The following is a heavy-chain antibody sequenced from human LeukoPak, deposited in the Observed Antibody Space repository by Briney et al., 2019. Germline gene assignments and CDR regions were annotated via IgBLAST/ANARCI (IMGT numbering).Heavy chain of an antibody. D-gene: IGHD1-26*01. Sequence: ASVKVSCKASGYTFTGYYMHWVRQAPGQGLEWMGWINPNSGGTNYAQKLQGRVTMTRDTSISTAYMELSRLRSDDTAVYYCARGRGSYYFDYWGQGTLVTVPS. CDR2: INPNSGGT. CDR3: ARGRGSYYFDY. V-gene: IGHV1-2*02. J-gene: IGHJ4*02. CDR1: GYTFTGYY.